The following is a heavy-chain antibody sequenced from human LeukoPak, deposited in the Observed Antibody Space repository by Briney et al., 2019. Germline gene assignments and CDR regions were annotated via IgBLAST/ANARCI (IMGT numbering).Heavy chain of an antibody. J-gene: IGHJ4*02. CDR1: GXTFSSYS. D-gene: IGHD2-15*01. Sequence: GGSLRLSCAASGXTFSSYSMSWVRQAPGKGLEWVSVIYSGGSTYYADSVKGRFTISRDNSKNTLYLQMNGLRAEDTAVYYCARARLGYCSGGSCYGGYFDYWGQGTLVTVSS. CDR2: IYSGGST. V-gene: IGHV3-53*01. CDR3: ARARLGYCSGGSCYGGYFDY.